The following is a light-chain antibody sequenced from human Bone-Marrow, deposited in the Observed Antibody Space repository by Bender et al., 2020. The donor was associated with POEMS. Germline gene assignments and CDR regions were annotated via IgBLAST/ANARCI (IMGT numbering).Light chain of an antibody. CDR1: STDVGNYNL. V-gene: IGLV2-23*02. J-gene: IGLJ1*01. CDR2: DVP. Sequence: QSALTQPASVSGSPGQSITISCTGTSTDVGNYNLVSWYQQHPDKAPKLMIYDVPRRPSGVSHLFSGSKSGNTASLTISGLQAEDEADYYCCSYAGSSTYVFGAGTKVTVL. CDR3: CSYAGSSTYV.